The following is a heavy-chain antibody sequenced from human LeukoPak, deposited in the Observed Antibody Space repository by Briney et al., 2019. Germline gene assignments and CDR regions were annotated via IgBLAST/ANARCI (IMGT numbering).Heavy chain of an antibody. D-gene: IGHD6-13*01. J-gene: IGHJ4*02. CDR2: VNLQGST. CDR1: GGSITSTNY. V-gene: IGHV4-4*02. Sequence: TTSETLSLTCGVSGGSITSTNYWTWVRQPPGKGLEWIGEVNLQGSTNYNPSLMGRVAISVDMSENHISLQLTSVTAADTAVYYCARGLMMAVAGRGEFHYWGQGTLVTVSS. CDR3: ARGLMMAVAGRGEFHY.